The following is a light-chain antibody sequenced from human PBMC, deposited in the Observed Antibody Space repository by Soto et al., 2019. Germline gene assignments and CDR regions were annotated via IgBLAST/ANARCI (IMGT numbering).Light chain of an antibody. Sequence: QSALTQPPSASGSPGQSVAISCTGTSRDVGGQNYVSWYQQHPGKAPKLIIYAVSNRPSGVPDRFSGSKFGNTASLTISGLRAEDEADYYCCSHAGNNNYVFGTGTKLTVL. CDR3: CSHAGNNNYV. V-gene: IGLV2-8*01. CDR1: SRDVGGQNY. CDR2: AVS. J-gene: IGLJ1*01.